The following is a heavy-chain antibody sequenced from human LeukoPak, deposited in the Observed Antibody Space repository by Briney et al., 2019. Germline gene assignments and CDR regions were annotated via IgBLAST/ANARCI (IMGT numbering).Heavy chain of an antibody. CDR3: AKGEGGSTYSSSDY. CDR1: GFTFSSYA. D-gene: IGHD6-13*01. V-gene: IGHV3-21*01. J-gene: IGHJ4*02. CDR2: ISSSSNYI. Sequence: KSGGSLRLSCAASGFTFSSYAMSWFRQAPGKGLEWVSSISSSSNYIYYADSVKGRFTISRDNSKNTLYLQMDTLRAEDTAVYFCAKGEGGSTYSSSDYWGQGTLVTVSS.